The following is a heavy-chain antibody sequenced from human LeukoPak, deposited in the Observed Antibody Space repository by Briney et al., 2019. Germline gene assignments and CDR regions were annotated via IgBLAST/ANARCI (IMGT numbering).Heavy chain of an antibody. CDR1: GGSISSGDYY. Sequence: SETLSLTCTVSGGSISSGDYYWSWIRQPPGKGLEWIGEIYHSGSTNYNPSLKSRVTISVDKSKNQFSLKLSSVTAADTAVYYCARLRSRKIFGVVTRADYWGQGTLVTVSS. J-gene: IGHJ4*02. V-gene: IGHV4-39*07. CDR2: IYHSGST. CDR3: ARLRSRKIFGVVTRADY. D-gene: IGHD3-3*01.